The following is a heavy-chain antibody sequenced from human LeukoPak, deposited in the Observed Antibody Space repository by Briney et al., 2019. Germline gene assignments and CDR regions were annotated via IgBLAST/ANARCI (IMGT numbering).Heavy chain of an antibody. CDR1: GGSFSGYY. V-gene: IGHV4-34*01. Sequence: SETLSLTCAVSGGSFSGYYWTWIRQPPGKGLEWIGEINHSGSTNYNPSLKSRVTISVDTSKNQFSLKLSSVTAADTAVYYCARGLRLGELSFPKAFDIWGQGTMVTVSS. CDR2: INHSGST. D-gene: IGHD3-16*02. J-gene: IGHJ3*02. CDR3: ARGLRLGELSFPKAFDI.